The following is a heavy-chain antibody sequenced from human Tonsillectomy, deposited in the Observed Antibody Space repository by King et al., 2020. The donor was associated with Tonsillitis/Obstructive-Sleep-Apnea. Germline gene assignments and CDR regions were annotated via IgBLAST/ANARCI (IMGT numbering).Heavy chain of an antibody. Sequence: VQLVESGGGLVKPGGSLRLSCAASGFTFSNYYMSWIRQAPGKGLEWVSYISDSGSTIYYADSVKGRFTISRDNAKSSLYLQMNSLRAEDTAVYYCARDPYCSSSSCYDYYLYMDVWGKGTTVTVSS. J-gene: IGHJ6*03. CDR1: GFTFSNYY. CDR2: ISDSGSTI. D-gene: IGHD2-2*01. CDR3: ARDPYCSSSSCYDYYLYMDV. V-gene: IGHV3-11*01.